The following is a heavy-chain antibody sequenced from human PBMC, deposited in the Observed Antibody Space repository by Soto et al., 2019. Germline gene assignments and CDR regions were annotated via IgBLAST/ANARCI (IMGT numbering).Heavy chain of an antibody. CDR3: AGGPSRITIFGVVTEPPFDY. CDR1: GGSISSGGYY. V-gene: IGHV4-31*03. J-gene: IGHJ4*02. D-gene: IGHD3-3*01. Sequence: SETLSLTCTVSGGSISSGGYYWSWIRQHPGKGLEWIGYIYYSGSTYYNPSLKSRVTISVDTSKNQFSLKLSSVTAADAAVYYCAGGPSRITIFGVVTEPPFDYWGQGTLVTVSS. CDR2: IYYSGST.